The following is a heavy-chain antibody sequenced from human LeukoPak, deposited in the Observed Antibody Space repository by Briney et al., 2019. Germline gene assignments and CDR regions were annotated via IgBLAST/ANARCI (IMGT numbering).Heavy chain of an antibody. D-gene: IGHD3-22*01. Sequence: GGSLRLSCVASGFTFSSYDMHWVRQATGKGLEWVSAIGTAGDTYYPGSVKGRFTISRENAKNSLYLQMNSLRAGDTAVYYCARARDYYDSSGYYYGEGFDYWGQGTLVTVSS. CDR3: ARARDYYDSSGYYYGEGFDY. V-gene: IGHV3-13*01. CDR1: GFTFSSYD. CDR2: IGTAGDT. J-gene: IGHJ4*02.